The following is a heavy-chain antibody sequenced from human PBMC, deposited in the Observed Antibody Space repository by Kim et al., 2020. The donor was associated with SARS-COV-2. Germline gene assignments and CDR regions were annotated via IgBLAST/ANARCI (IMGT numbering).Heavy chain of an antibody. Sequence: GRPNYTPSLKSRVTISVDTSKNQFSLKLSAVTAADTAVYYCAGTAGGIDYWGQGTLVTVSS. V-gene: IGHV4-34*01. J-gene: IGHJ4*02. CDR2: GRP. CDR3: AGTAGGIDY. D-gene: IGHD3-16*01.